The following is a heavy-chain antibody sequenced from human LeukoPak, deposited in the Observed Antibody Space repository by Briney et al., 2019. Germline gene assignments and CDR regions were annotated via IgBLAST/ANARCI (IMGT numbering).Heavy chain of an antibody. CDR3: ARAHRDDFFWGSYRYTSDY. CDR1: GYTFTSYD. CDR2: MNPNSGNT. Sequence: GASVKVSCKASGYTFTSYDINWVRQATGQGLEWMGWMNPNSGNTGYAQKFQGRVTMTRNTSISTAYMGLSSLRSEDTAVYYCARAHRDDFFWGSYRYTSDYWGQGTLVTVSS. D-gene: IGHD3-16*02. V-gene: IGHV1-8*01. J-gene: IGHJ4*02.